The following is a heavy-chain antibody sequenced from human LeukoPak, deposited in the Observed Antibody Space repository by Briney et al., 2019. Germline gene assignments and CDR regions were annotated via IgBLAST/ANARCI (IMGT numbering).Heavy chain of an antibody. CDR2: IYYSGST. Sequence: SETLSLTCTVSGGSISSSSYYWGWIRQPPGKGLEWIGSIYYSGSTYYNPSLKSRVTISVDTSKNQFSLKLSSVTAADTAVYYCARRRQNYAMDVWGQGTTVAVSS. J-gene: IGHJ6*02. V-gene: IGHV4-39*07. CDR3: ARRRQNYAMDV. CDR1: GGSISSSSYY.